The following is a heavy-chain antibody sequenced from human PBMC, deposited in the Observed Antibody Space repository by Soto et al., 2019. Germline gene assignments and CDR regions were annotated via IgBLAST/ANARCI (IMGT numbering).Heavy chain of an antibody. Sequence: QVQLVQSGAEVKKPGASVKVSCKASGYTFTSYGISWVRQAPGQGLEWMGWTSASNGNTNYAQKLQGGVTMTTDTSTSTAYMELRSLRSDDTAVYYCARVALYSSSWYGNWFDPWGQGTLVTVSS. V-gene: IGHV1-18*01. J-gene: IGHJ5*02. CDR3: ARVALYSSSWYGNWFDP. CDR1: GYTFTSYG. CDR2: TSASNGNT. D-gene: IGHD6-13*01.